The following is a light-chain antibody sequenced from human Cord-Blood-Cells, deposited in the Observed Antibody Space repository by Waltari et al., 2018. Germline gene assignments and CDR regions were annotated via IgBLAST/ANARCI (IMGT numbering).Light chain of an antibody. Sequence: QSARPQPAPVSGSPGPSITIPCPGTSSDVGGYNFVSWYQQHPGKAPKLMIYDVSNRPSGVSNRFSCYNSGKTASMIISGLQDEDEDDYYCSSYTSSSTYVFGTGTKVTVL. V-gene: IGLV2-14*01. CDR1: SSDVGGYNF. CDR2: DVS. CDR3: SSYTSSSTYV. J-gene: IGLJ1*01.